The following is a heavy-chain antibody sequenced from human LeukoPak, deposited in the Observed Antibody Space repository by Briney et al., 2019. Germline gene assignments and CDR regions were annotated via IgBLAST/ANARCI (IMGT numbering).Heavy chain of an antibody. J-gene: IGHJ5*02. CDR2: IHHGGTT. V-gene: IGHV4-38-2*02. Sequence: PSETLSLTCAVSGYSIISGYYWGWIRQSPGKGLEWIGSIHHGGTTYYSPSLKSRVTISVDTSRNQFSLKMSSVTAADTALCFCARERVVVAGGWFDPWGQGTLVTVSS. CDR3: ARERVVVAGGWFDP. D-gene: IGHD2-15*01. CDR1: GYSIISGYY.